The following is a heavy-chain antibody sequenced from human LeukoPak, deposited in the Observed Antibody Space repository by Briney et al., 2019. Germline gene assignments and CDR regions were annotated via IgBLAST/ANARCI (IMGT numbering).Heavy chain of an antibody. Sequence: GASVTVSCKVSVYTLTELSMHWVGQAPGKGVEGMGGFYPEYGETIYAQKLQGRVTMTEDTSTDTAYMELSSLRSEDTAVYYCATGPPMVRGVIITFDGLGFDPWGQGTLVTVSS. CDR1: VYTLTELS. CDR2: FYPEYGET. V-gene: IGHV1-24*01. J-gene: IGHJ5*02. CDR3: ATGPPMVRGVIITFDGLGFDP. D-gene: IGHD3-10*01.